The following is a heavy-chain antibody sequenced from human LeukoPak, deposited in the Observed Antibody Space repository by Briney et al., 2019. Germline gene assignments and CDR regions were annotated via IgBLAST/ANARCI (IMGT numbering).Heavy chain of an antibody. V-gene: IGHV5-51*01. CDR3: ARADRYAFDI. CDR2: IHPGDSDT. J-gene: IGHJ3*02. CDR1: GYIFTTYW. Sequence: SGESLKISCKGSGYIFTTYWIAWGRQLPGKGLEWMGIIHPGDSDTRYSPSIQGQVTISADRSISTAYLQWNSLKASDTAMYYCARADRYAFDIWGQGTMVTVSS.